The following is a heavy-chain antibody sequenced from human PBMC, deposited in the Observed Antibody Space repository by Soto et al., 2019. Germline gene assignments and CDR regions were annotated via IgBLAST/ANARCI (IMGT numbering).Heavy chain of an antibody. D-gene: IGHD2-2*01. CDR3: ARDQVPAPFIGWFDP. V-gene: IGHV4-59*01. Sequence: PSETLSLTCTVSGGSISSYYWSWIRQPPGKGLEWIGYIYYSGSTNYNPSLKSRVTISVDTSKNQFSLKLSSVTAADTAVYYCARDQVPAPFIGWFDPWGQGTLVTVSS. CDR2: IYYSGST. CDR1: GGSISSYY. J-gene: IGHJ5*02.